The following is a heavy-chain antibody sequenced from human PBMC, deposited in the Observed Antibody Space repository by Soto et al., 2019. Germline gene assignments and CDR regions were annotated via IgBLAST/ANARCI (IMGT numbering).Heavy chain of an antibody. V-gene: IGHV4-39*01. CDR1: GGSISSSSYY. J-gene: IGHJ5*02. D-gene: IGHD3-9*01. CDR3: ARHYYDILTGPNGFDP. Sequence: QLQLQESGPGLVKPSETLSLTCTVSGGSISSSSYYLGWIRQPPGKALECIGSLYYSGSTYSNPSLKSRVTISVETSKTPYSLQRSFVTAADTAVYYCARHYYDILTGPNGFDPWGQGTLVTVSS. CDR2: LYYSGST.